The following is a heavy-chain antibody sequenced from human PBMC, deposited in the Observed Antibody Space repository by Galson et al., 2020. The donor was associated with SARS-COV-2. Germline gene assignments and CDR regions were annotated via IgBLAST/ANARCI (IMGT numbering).Heavy chain of an antibody. CDR2: ISSDGSNK. CDR1: GFTFSSYA. CDR3: ARGPEYSSSSDAFDI. V-gene: IGHV3-30*01. D-gene: IGHD6-6*01. J-gene: IGHJ3*02. Sequence: GGSLRLSCAASGFTFSSYAMHWVRQAPGKGLEWVAVISSDGSNKYYADSVKGRFTISRDNSKNTLYLQMNSLRAEDTAVYYCARGPEYSSSSDAFDIWGQGTMVTVSS.